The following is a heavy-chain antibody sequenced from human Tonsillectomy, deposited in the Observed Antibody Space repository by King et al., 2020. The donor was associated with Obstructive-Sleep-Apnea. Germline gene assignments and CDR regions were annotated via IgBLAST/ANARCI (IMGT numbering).Heavy chain of an antibody. V-gene: IGHV3-11*01. Sequence: VQLVESGGGLVKPGGSLRLSCAASGFTFNDYYMTWIRQAPGKGLEWVSYISSTGSPTYYADFVKGRFTISRDNAKNSLYLQMNSLRAEDTAVYYCARDLGCSSTSCPFDYWGQGTLVTVSS. J-gene: IGHJ4*02. CDR3: ARDLGCSSTSCPFDY. D-gene: IGHD2-2*01. CDR1: GFTFNDYY. CDR2: ISSTGSPT.